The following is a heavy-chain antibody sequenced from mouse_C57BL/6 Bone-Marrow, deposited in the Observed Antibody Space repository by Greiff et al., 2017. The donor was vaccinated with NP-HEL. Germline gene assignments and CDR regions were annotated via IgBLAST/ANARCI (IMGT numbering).Heavy chain of an antibody. V-gene: IGHV1-69*01. CDR3: ARAGAHYYAMDY. J-gene: IGHJ4*01. CDR2: IDPSDSYT. CDR1: GYTFTSYW. Sequence: QVQLQQPGAELVMPGASVKLSCKASGYTFTSYWMHWVKQRPGQGLEWIGEIDPSDSYTNYNQKFKGKSTLTVDKSSSTAYMHLSSLTSEDSAVYYCARAGAHYYAMDYGDQGTSVTVSS.